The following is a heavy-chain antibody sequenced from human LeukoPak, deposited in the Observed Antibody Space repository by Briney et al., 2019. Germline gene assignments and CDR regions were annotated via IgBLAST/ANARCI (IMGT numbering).Heavy chain of an antibody. V-gene: IGHV3-20*04. CDR3: AKSSGSVRHFYYYYYMDV. CDR2: INWNGGDT. J-gene: IGHJ6*03. D-gene: IGHD1-26*01. CDR1: GSNFEDYG. Sequence: GGSLRLSCADSGSNFEDYGMSWVRQAPGKGLEWVSGINWNGGDTDYADSVKGRFTISRDNAKNSLYLQMNSLRAEDTALYYCAKSSGSVRHFYYYYYMDVWGKGTTVTVSS.